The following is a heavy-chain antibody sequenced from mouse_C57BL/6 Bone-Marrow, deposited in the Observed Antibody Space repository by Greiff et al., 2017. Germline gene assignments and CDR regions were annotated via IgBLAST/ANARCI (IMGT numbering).Heavy chain of an antibody. CDR2: FYPGSGSI. CDR3: ARHEEGYYYGSSYPYYFDY. V-gene: IGHV1-62-2*01. CDR1: GYTFTEYT. J-gene: IGHJ2*01. Sequence: VKLQESGAELVKPGASVKLSCKASGYTFTEYTIHWVKQRSGQGLEWIGWFYPGSGSIKYNEKFKDKATLTADKSSSTVYMELSRLTSEDSAVYFCARHEEGYYYGSSYPYYFDYWGQGTTLTVSS. D-gene: IGHD1-1*01.